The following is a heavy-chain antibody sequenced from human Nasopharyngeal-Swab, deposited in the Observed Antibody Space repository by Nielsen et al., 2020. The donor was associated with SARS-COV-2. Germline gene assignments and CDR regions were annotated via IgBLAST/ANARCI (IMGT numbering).Heavy chain of an antibody. D-gene: IGHD6-19*01. Sequence: SETLSLTCTVSGGSISSYYWSWIRQPPVKGLEWIGYIYYSGSTNYNPSLKSRVTISVDTSKNQFSLKLSSVTAADTAVYYCARTGDSSGWYSSFDYWGQGTLVTVSS. V-gene: IGHV4-59*01. J-gene: IGHJ4*02. CDR3: ARTGDSSGWYSSFDY. CDR2: IYYSGST. CDR1: GGSISSYY.